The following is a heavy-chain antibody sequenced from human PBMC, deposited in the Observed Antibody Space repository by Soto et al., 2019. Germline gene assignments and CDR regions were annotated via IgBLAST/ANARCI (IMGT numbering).Heavy chain of an antibody. V-gene: IGHV4-39*01. CDR2: IFYSGTT. CDR3: ARYYGDYKNYFDY. CDR1: SGSIGRSHNL. J-gene: IGHJ4*02. Sequence: SVTLSLTCTISSGSIGRSHNLWGWICQPPGKGLELIGSIFYSGTTYNNPSLNSRVTLSVDTSKNQFSLKLNSVTAADTAVYYCARYYGDYKNYFDYWGQGTLVTVS. D-gene: IGHD4-17*01.